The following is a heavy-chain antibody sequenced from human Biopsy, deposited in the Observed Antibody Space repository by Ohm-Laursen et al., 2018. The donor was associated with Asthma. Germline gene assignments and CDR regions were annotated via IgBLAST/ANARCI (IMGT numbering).Heavy chain of an antibody. CDR1: GFSDSTKY. CDR3: ARISRLGHNSLDYGMDV. CDR2: IYRGDNT. V-gene: IGHV3-53*01. Sequence: SLRLSCAASGFSDSTKYMSWVRQAPGKGLEWVSLIYRGDNTYYADSVKGRFTISSDHSQLYLQMNNLRAEDTAVYHCARISRLGHNSLDYGMDVWGQGTTVTVSS. J-gene: IGHJ6*02. D-gene: IGHD5-24*01.